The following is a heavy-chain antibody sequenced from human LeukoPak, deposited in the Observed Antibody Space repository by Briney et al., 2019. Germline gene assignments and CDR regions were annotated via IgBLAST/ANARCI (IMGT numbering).Heavy chain of an antibody. J-gene: IGHJ4*02. V-gene: IGHV4-31*03. CDR2: IYYSGST. D-gene: IGHD5-12*01. CDR1: GGSISSGGYY. Sequence: SETLSLTCTVSGGSISSGGYYWSWIRQHPGKGLEWIGYIYYSGSTYYNPSLKSRVTMSVDTSKNQFSLKLSSVTAADTAVYYCARGDYSGYEGPFDYWGQGTLVTVSS. CDR3: ARGDYSGYEGPFDY.